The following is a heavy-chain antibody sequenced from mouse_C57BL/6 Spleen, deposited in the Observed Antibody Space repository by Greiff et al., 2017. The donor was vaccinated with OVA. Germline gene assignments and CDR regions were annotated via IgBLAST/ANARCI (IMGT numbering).Heavy chain of an antibody. D-gene: IGHD2-4*01. CDR1: GFTFSSYG. J-gene: IGHJ4*01. V-gene: IGHV5-6*01. CDR2: ISSGGSYT. Sequence: EVQLVESGGDLVKPGGSLKLSCAASGFTFSSYGMSWVRQTPDKRLEWVATISSGGSYTYYPDSVKGRFTISRDNAKNTLYLQMSSLKSEDTAMYYCASQIYYDYDAYAMDYWGQGTSVTVSS. CDR3: ASQIYYDYDAYAMDY.